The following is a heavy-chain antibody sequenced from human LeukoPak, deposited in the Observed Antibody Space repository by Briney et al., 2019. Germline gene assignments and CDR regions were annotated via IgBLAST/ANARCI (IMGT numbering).Heavy chain of an antibody. D-gene: IGHD6-13*01. Sequence: SGTLSLTCAVSGGSISSSNWWSWVRQPPGKGLEWIGEIYHSGSTNYNPSLKSRVTISVDKSKNQFSLKLSSVTAADTAVYYCARDRYSSSWYTRRGIDYWGRGTLVTVSS. J-gene: IGHJ4*02. V-gene: IGHV4-4*02. CDR1: GGSISSSNW. CDR3: ARDRYSSSWYTRRGIDY. CDR2: IYHSGST.